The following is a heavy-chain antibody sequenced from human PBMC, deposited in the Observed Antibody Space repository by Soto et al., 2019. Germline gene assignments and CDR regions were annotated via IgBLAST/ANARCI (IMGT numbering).Heavy chain of an antibody. D-gene: IGHD2-15*01. J-gene: IGHJ5*02. CDR3: ARLAKYCSGGSCPNWFDP. CDR2: IYYSGST. Sequence: SETLSLTCTISGGSISSYYWSWIRQPPGKGLEWIGYIYYSGSTNYNPSLKSRVTISVDTSKNQFSLKLSSVTAADTAVYYCARLAKYCSGGSCPNWFDPWGQGTLVTVSS. V-gene: IGHV4-59*01. CDR1: GGSISSYY.